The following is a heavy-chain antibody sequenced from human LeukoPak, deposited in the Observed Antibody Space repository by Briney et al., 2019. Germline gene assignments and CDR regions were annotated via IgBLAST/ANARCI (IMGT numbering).Heavy chain of an antibody. D-gene: IGHD3-16*02. V-gene: IGHV4-38-2*02. Sequence: SETLSLTCTVSGYSISSSYYWGWIRQPPGKGLEWIGSIYYSGSTYYNPSLKSRVTISVDTSKNQFSLKLSSVTAADTAVYYCARRILRLGELSPFDYWGQGTLVTVSS. CDR3: ARRILRLGELSPFDY. J-gene: IGHJ4*02. CDR2: IYYSGST. CDR1: GYSISSSYY.